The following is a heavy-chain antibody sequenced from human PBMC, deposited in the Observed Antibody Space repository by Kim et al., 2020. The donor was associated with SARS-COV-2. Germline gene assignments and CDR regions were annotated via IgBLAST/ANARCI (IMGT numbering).Heavy chain of an antibody. J-gene: IGHJ4*02. D-gene: IGHD2-2*01. V-gene: IGHV3-43*01. Sequence: AASVQGRFTISMDNSKQALYLKINSRRTEDRAVYYCAKEWQCTRWVNFDSWGQGTLVTVSS. CDR3: AKEWQCTRWVNFDS.